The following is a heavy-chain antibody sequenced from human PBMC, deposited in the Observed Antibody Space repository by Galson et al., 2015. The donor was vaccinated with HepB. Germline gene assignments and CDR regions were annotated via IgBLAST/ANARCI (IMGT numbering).Heavy chain of an antibody. V-gene: IGHV1-18*01. CDR2: ISAYNGNT. Sequence: SVKVSCKASGYTFTSYGISWVRQAPGQGLEWMGWISAYNGNTNYAQKLQGRVTMTTDTSTSTAYMELRSLRSDDTAVYYCARVIGGGGYNYEDVDYWGQGTLVTVSS. CDR3: ARVIGGGGYNYEDVDY. CDR1: GYTFTSYG. D-gene: IGHD5-24*01. J-gene: IGHJ4*02.